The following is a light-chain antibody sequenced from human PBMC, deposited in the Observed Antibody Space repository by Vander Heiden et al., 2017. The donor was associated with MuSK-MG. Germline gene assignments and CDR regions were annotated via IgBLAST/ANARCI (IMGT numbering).Light chain of an antibody. J-gene: IGKJ2*01. CDR1: QSISSY. Sequence: DIQMTQSPSSLSASVGDRVTITCRASQSISSYLNWYQQKPGKAPKLLIYAASSLQIGVPSRFSGSGSGTDFTLTISSLQPEDFATYYCQHSDSTPLYTFGQGTKLEIK. V-gene: IGKV1-39*01. CDR3: QHSDSTPLYT. CDR2: AAS.